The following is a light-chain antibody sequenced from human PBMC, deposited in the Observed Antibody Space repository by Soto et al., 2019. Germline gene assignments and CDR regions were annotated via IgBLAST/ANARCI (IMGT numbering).Light chain of an antibody. CDR1: QSISSTY. J-gene: IGKJ4*01. CDR3: QQFGNYPLT. Sequence: EIVLTQSPGTLSLSPGERATLSCRASQSISSTYLTWYHQKPGQAPRLLIYDASRRATGIPDRFSGSGSGTDFTLTISRLEPEDFAVYYCQQFGNYPLTFGGGTKVDIK. V-gene: IGKV3-20*01. CDR2: DAS.